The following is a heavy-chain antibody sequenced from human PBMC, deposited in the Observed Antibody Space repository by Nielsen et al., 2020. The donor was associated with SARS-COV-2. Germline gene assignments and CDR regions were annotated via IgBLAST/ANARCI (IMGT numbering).Heavy chain of an antibody. CDR2: IYYSGST. Sequence: SETLSLTCTVPGGSISSSSYYWGWIRQPPGKGLEWIGSIYYSGSTYYNPSLKSRVTISVDTSKNQFSLKLSSVTAADTAVYYCARLVRGAGRYFDYWGQGTLVTVSS. J-gene: IGHJ4*02. V-gene: IGHV4-39*01. CDR3: ARLVRGAGRYFDY. D-gene: IGHD2-21*01. CDR1: GGSISSSSYY.